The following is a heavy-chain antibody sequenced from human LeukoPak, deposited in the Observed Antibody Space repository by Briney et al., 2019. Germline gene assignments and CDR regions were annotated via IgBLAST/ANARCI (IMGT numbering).Heavy chain of an antibody. V-gene: IGHV1-46*01. D-gene: IGHD6-13*01. J-gene: IGHJ5*02. Sequence: ASVKVSCKASGYTFTSYYMHWVRQAPGQGLEWMGMINPSGGSTSYAQKFQGRVAMTRDMSTSTVYMELSSLRSEDTAVYYCARGLDSSSWTNWFDPWGQGTLVTVSS. CDR2: INPSGGST. CDR1: GYTFTSYY. CDR3: ARGLDSSSWTNWFDP.